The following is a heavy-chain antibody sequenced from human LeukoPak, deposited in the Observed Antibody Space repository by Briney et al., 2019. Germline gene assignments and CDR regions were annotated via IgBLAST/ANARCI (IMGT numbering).Heavy chain of an antibody. J-gene: IGHJ5*02. CDR1: GGSISSYY. V-gene: IGHV4-59*12. Sequence: SETLSITCTVSGGSISSYYWSWIRQPPGKGLEWIAYISDIGSINYNPSLKSRVTISVDTSKNQFSLKLSSVTAADTAVYYCARGSGYYSNWFDPWGQGTLVTVSS. CDR3: ARGSGYYSNWFDP. CDR2: ISDIGSI. D-gene: IGHD3-22*01.